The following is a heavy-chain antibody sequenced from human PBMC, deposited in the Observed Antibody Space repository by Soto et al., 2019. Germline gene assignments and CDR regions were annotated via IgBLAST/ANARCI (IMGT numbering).Heavy chain of an antibody. Sequence: GGSLRLSCAASGFTFSSYGVHWVRQAPGKGLEWVALISYDGTDKYYADSVKGRFTISRDNSKNTLYLQMSSLGPEDTAVYYCVKERYAQLWLEDYGMDVWGQGTTVTVSS. J-gene: IGHJ6*02. D-gene: IGHD5-18*01. CDR2: ISYDGTDK. CDR1: GFTFSSYG. V-gene: IGHV3-30*18. CDR3: VKERYAQLWLEDYGMDV.